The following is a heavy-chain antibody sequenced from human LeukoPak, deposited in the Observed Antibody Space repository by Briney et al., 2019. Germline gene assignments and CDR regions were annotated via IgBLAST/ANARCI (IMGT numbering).Heavy chain of an antibody. V-gene: IGHV1-69*13. CDR2: IIPIFGTA. CDR3: AREENIVVVPAAIGHDAFDI. CDR1: GYTLTELS. D-gene: IGHD2-2*01. Sequence: GASVKVSCKVSGYTLTELSMHWVRQAPGQGFEWMGGIIPIFGTANYAQKFQGRVTITADESTSTAYMELSSLRSEDTAVYYCAREENIVVVPAAIGHDAFDIWGQGTMVTVSS. J-gene: IGHJ3*02.